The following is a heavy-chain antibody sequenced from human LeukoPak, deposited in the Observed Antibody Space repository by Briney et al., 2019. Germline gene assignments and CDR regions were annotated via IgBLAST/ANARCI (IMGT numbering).Heavy chain of an antibody. J-gene: IGHJ4*02. CDR3: AKVGAVADTQGMGYFDY. Sequence: PSETLSLTCTVSGGSINSDFWSWIRQPPGKGLEWIGYVYSTGSTNYIPSLSSRVSISIDTSKNQFSLKLTSVTAADTAVYYCAKVGAVADTQGMGYFDYWGQGTLVTVSS. V-gene: IGHV4-59*01. CDR2: VYSTGST. CDR1: GGSINSDF. D-gene: IGHD6-19*01.